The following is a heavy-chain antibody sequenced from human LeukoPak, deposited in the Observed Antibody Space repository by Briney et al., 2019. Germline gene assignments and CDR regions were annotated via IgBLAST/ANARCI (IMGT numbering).Heavy chain of an antibody. CDR3: ARRESGAARPGNDY. CDR2: INPSGGDT. V-gene: IGHV1-46*01. Sequence: ASVKVSCKASGYTFSEYYIHWVRQAPGQGLEWMGVINPSGGDTNYAQKFQGRVTMTRDMSTSTVSMELSSLTSEDTAVYYCARRESGAARPGNDYWGQGTLVTVSS. D-gene: IGHD6-6*01. CDR1: GYTFSEYY. J-gene: IGHJ4*02.